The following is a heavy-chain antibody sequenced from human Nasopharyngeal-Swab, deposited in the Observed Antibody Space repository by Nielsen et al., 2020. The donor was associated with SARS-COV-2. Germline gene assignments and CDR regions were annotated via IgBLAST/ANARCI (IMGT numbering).Heavy chain of an antibody. D-gene: IGHD2-15*01. V-gene: IGHV3-30*03. J-gene: IGHJ4*02. Sequence: GESLKISCVASRFTFSRWPMHWVRQAPGKGLEWVTVISSDGSDKQYVGSVKGRFTISRDNSKNTLYLQVKSLRADDTGVYYCASLRADTPDFAYLGQGTLVTVSS. CDR1: RFTFSRWP. CDR2: ISSDGSDK. CDR3: ASLRADTPDFAY.